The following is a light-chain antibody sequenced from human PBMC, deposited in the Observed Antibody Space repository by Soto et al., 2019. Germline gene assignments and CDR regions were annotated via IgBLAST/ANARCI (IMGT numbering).Light chain of an antibody. CDR3: QQFSSYPLT. Sequence: EIVMTQSPATLSVSPGERATLSCRASQSVSSNLAWYQQKPGQAPRLLIYSTSNRATDIPDRFSGSGSGTDFTLTISRLEPEDFAVYYCQQFSSYPLTFGGGTKVDIK. CDR2: STS. CDR1: QSVSSN. V-gene: IGKV3D-15*01. J-gene: IGKJ4*01.